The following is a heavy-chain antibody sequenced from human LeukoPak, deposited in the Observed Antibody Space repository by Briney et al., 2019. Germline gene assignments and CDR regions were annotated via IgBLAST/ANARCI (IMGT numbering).Heavy chain of an antibody. Sequence: SETLSLTCAVSGGSISSSNWWSWVRQPPGKGLGWIGEIYHSGSTNYNPSLKSRVTISVDKSKNQFSLKLSSVTAADTAVYYCARVELDDYGDYGYFDYWGQGTLVTVSS. CDR1: GGSISSSNW. D-gene: IGHD4-17*01. CDR3: ARVELDDYGDYGYFDY. CDR2: IYHSGST. J-gene: IGHJ4*02. V-gene: IGHV4-4*02.